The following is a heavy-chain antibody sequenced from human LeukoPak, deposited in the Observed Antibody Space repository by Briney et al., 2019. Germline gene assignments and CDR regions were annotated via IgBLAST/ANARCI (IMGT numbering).Heavy chain of an antibody. Sequence: PSETLSLTCNVSGGSISGYHWSRIRQPPGKGLEWLGYIYYSGSSNYNPSLKSRVTISVDTSKNQFSLKLSSVTAADTAVYYCARSTSQWLPTRWGQGTLVTVSS. J-gene: IGHJ4*02. CDR1: GGSISGYH. D-gene: IGHD6-19*01. V-gene: IGHV4-59*08. CDR3: ARSTSQWLPTR. CDR2: IYYSGSS.